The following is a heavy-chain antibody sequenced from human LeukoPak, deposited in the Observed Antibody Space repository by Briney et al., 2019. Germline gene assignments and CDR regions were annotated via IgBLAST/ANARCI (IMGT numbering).Heavy chain of an antibody. D-gene: IGHD1-26*01. Sequence: SMKVSCKASGGTFISYAISWVRQAPGQGLEWMGRIIPIFGTANYAQKFQGRVTITTDESTSTAYMELSSLRSEDTAVYYCARDLGSGSYYLDYWGQGTLVTVSS. CDR2: IIPIFGTA. CDR1: GGTFISYA. CDR3: ARDLGSGSYYLDY. V-gene: IGHV1-69*05. J-gene: IGHJ4*02.